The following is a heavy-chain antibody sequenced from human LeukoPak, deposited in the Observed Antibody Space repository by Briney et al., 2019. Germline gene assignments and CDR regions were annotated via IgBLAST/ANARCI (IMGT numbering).Heavy chain of an antibody. CDR1: GYTFTSYG. V-gene: IGHV1-8*02. CDR2: MNPNSGNT. Sequence: ASVKVSCKASGYTFTSYGISWVRQATGQGLEWMGWMNPNSGNTGYAQKFQGRVTMTRNTSISTAYMELSSLRSEDTAVYYCARGGPIVVVTAIAEGEFDYWGQGTLVTVSS. CDR3: ARGGPIVVVTAIAEGEFDY. D-gene: IGHD2-21*02. J-gene: IGHJ4*02.